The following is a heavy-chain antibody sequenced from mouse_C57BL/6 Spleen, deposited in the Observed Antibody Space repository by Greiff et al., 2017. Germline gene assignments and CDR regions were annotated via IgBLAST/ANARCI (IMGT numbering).Heavy chain of an antibody. Sequence: EVMLVESGGGLVKPGGSLKLSCAASGFTFSSYAMSWVRQTPEKRLEWVATISDGGSYTYYPDNVKGRFTISRDNAKNNLYLQMSHLKSEDTAMYYCARDWGHYDQFAYWGQGTLVTVSA. J-gene: IGHJ3*01. D-gene: IGHD2-4*01. CDR2: ISDGGSYT. CDR1: GFTFSSYA. CDR3: ARDWGHYDQFAY. V-gene: IGHV5-4*01.